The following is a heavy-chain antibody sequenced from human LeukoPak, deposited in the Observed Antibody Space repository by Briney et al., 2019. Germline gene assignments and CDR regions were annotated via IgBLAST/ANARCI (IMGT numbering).Heavy chain of an antibody. V-gene: IGHV4-39*01. CDR3: ARYYCGGDCYSGYFDY. CDR1: GGSISTSTSY. Sequence: PSETLSLTCTVSGGSISTSTSYWAWNRQPPGRGLEWIGSIYYSGSTYYNASLKSRITISVDTSKKQFSLKLSSVTAADTAVFYCARYYCGGDCYSGYFDYWGQGTLVTVSS. D-gene: IGHD2-21*02. CDR2: IYYSGST. J-gene: IGHJ4*02.